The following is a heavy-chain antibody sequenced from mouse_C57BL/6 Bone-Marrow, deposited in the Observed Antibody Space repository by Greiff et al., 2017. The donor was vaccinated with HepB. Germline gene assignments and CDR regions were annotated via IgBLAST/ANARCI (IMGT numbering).Heavy chain of an antibody. CDR3: AKEGSSGYYAMDY. J-gene: IGHJ4*01. CDR1: GYTFTDYY. V-gene: IGHV1-76*01. D-gene: IGHD3-2*02. CDR2: IYPGSGNT. Sequence: VQLVESGAELVRPGASVKLSCKASGYTFTDYYINWVKQRPGQGLEWIARIYPGSGNTYYNEKFKGKATLTAEKSSSTAYMQLSSLTSEDSAVYFCAKEGSSGYYAMDYWGQGTSVTVSS.